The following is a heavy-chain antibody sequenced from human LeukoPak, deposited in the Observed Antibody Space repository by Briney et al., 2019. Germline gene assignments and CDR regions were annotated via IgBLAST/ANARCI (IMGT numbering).Heavy chain of an antibody. J-gene: IGHJ4*02. CDR3: ARYCSGTSCYDY. CDR2: IIPIFGTA. Sequence: SVTVSCTASGGTFSSYAISWVRQAPGQGLEWMGGIIPIFGTANYAQKFQGRVTITADESTSTAYMELSSLRSEDTAVYYCARYCSGTSCYDYWGQGTLVTVSS. CDR1: GGTFSSYA. D-gene: IGHD2-2*01. V-gene: IGHV1-69*13.